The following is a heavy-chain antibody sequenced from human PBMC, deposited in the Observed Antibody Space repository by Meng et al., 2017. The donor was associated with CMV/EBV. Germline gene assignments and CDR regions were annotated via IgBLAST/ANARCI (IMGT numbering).Heavy chain of an antibody. D-gene: IGHD2-2*01. CDR2: ISYDGSNK. J-gene: IGHJ3*02. CDR3: ARVNCSSTSCYHDAFDI. V-gene: IGHV3-30-3*01. Sequence: FTLSSYAMHWVRQAPGKGLEWVAVISYDGSNKYYADSVKGRFTISRDNSKNTLYLQMNSLRAEDTAVYYCARVNCSSTSCYHDAFDIWGQGTMVTVSS. CDR1: FTLSSYA.